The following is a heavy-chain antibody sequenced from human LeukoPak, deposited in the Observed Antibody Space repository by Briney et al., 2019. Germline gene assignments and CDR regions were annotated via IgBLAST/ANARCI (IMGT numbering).Heavy chain of an antibody. CDR2: IYYSGST. CDR1: GGSISNSY. Sequence: SETLSLTCTVSGGSISNSYWTWIRQPPGKGLQWIGYIYYSGSTSYNPSLKSRVTISVDTSKNQFSLKLSSVTAADTAVYYCAREGDSSGLGAFDIWGQGTMVTVSS. J-gene: IGHJ3*02. CDR3: AREGDSSGLGAFDI. D-gene: IGHD3-22*01. V-gene: IGHV4-59*12.